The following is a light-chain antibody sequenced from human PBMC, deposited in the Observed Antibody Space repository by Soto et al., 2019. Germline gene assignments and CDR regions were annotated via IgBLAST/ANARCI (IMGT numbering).Light chain of an antibody. CDR1: QDISTW. Sequence: EIQMTQSPSSVSASVGDTVTLTCRASQDISTWVAWYQQKPGKAPKLLIYAASSLQSGVPSRFSGSGSGTDFTLTISSLQPEDFATYYCQQSYSTPPRLTFGPGTKVDI. J-gene: IGKJ3*01. V-gene: IGKV1-12*01. CDR2: AAS. CDR3: QQSYSTPPRLT.